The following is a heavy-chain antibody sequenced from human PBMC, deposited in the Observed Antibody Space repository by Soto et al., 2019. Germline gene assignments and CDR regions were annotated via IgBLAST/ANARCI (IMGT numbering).Heavy chain of an antibody. D-gene: IGHD3-10*01. CDR1: GYSISSGYY. V-gene: IGHV4-38-2*02. J-gene: IGHJ6*02. Sequence: SETLSLTCAVSGYSISSGYYWGWIRQPPGKGLEWIGSIYHSGSTYYNPSLKSRVTIPVDTSKNQFSLKLSSVTAADTAVYYCARESYYYGSGSYSLRGPQDYGMDVWGQGTTVTVSS. CDR3: ARESYYYGSGSYSLRGPQDYGMDV. CDR2: IYHSGST.